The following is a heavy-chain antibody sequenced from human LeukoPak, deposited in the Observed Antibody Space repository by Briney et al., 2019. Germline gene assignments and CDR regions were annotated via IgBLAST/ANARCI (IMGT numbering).Heavy chain of an antibody. CDR2: ISYDGSNK. CDR1: GFTLSSYG. CDR3: AKDLYYYDSSGTFDY. V-gene: IGHV3-30*18. Sequence: GGSLRLSCAASGFTLSSYGMHWVRQAPGKGLEWVAVISYDGSNKHYADSVKGRFTISRDNSKNTLYLQMNSLRAEDTAVYYCAKDLYYYDSSGTFDYWGQGTLVTVSS. D-gene: IGHD3-22*01. J-gene: IGHJ4*02.